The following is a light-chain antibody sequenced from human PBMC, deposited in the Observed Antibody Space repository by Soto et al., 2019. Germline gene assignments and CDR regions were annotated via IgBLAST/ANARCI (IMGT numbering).Light chain of an antibody. Sequence: DILVTQSPLSLPVTAGEPASITCNSSQSLLYRNGHNYLDWFLQKPGQSPQLLIYLGSYRAAGVPDRFSGSGSDTDFTLKISRVVAEDVGVYYCMQALSHTFGQGTKLEIK. CDR3: MQALSHT. CDR2: LGS. CDR1: QSLLYRNGHNY. V-gene: IGKV2-28*01. J-gene: IGKJ2*01.